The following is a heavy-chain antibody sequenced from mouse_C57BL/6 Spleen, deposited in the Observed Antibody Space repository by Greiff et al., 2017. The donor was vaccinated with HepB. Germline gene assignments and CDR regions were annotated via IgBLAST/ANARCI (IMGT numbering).Heavy chain of an antibody. D-gene: IGHD1-1*01. CDR1: GYTFTSYW. J-gene: IGHJ4*01. CDR2: IDPSDSYT. Sequence: QVQLQQPGAELVMPGASVKLSCKASGYTFTSYWMHWVKQRPGQGLEWIGEIDPSDSYTNYNQKFKGKSTLTVDKSSSTAYMQLSSLTSEDSAVYYCARTTTVVTYAMDYWGQGTSVTVSS. CDR3: ARTTTVVTYAMDY. V-gene: IGHV1-69*01.